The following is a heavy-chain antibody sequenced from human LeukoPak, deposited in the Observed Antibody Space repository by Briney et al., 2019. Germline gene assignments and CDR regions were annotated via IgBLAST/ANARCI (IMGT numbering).Heavy chain of an antibody. V-gene: IGHV3-33*01. CDR3: ARDPPSFAL. Sequence: GRSLRLSCAASGFTFSSYGMHWVRQAPGKGLEWVAVIWYDGSNKYYADSVKGRFTISRDNSKNTLYLQMNSLRAEDTAVYYCARDPPSFALWGQGTLVTVSS. J-gene: IGHJ4*02. CDR1: GFTFSSYG. CDR2: IWYDGSNK. D-gene: IGHD3-3*02.